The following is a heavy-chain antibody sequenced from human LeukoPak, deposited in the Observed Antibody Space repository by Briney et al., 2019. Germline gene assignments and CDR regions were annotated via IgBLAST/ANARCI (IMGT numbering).Heavy chain of an antibody. Sequence: PGGSLRLSCAASGFTFSSYWMHWVRQAPGKGLVWVSRINSDGSSTTHADSVQGRFTISRDNSKNTLYLQMNSLRAEVTAVYYCAKDLGGGSGCYDLWGRGTLVTVSS. CDR1: GFTFSSYW. CDR3: AKDLGGGSGCYDL. J-gene: IGHJ2*01. CDR2: INSDGSST. V-gene: IGHV3-74*01. D-gene: IGHD6-19*01.